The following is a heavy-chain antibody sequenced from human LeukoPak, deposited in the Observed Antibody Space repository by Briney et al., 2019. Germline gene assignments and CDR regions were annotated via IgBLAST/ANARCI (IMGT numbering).Heavy chain of an antibody. V-gene: IGHV4-34*01. CDR3: ARDISYGSGSYYNDAFDI. CDR1: GGSFSGYS. D-gene: IGHD3-10*01. CDR2: INHSGGT. J-gene: IGHJ3*02. Sequence: PSETLSLTCAVYGGSFSGYSWNWIRQPPVKGLEWIGEINHSGGTNYNPSLKSRVTISVDKSKNQYSLKLSSVTAADTAVYYCARDISYGSGSYYNDAFDIWGRGTMVTVSS.